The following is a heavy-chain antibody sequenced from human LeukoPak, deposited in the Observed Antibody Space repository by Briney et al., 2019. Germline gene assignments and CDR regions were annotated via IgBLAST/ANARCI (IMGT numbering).Heavy chain of an antibody. Sequence: GGSLRLSCAASGFSFSNYGMQWVRQAPGKGLEWVAVIASDGRDKHHGDSVKGRFTISRDNSKNTLYLQMNSLRDEDTALYYCAKDKAAGPAADYFDYWGQGTLVTVSS. J-gene: IGHJ4*02. CDR1: GFSFSNYG. D-gene: IGHD2-15*01. CDR2: IASDGRDK. V-gene: IGHV3-30*18. CDR3: AKDKAAGPAADYFDY.